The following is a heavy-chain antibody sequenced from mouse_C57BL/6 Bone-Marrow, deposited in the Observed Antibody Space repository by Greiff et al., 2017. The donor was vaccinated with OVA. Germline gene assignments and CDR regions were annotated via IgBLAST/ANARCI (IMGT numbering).Heavy chain of an antibody. CDR2: IYPRSGNT. V-gene: IGHV1-81*01. D-gene: IGHD2-2*01. CDR1: GYTFTSYG. J-gene: IGHJ3*01. CDR3: TRWLPVAY. Sequence: VMLVESGAELARPGASVKLSCKASGYTFTSYGISWVKQRTGQGLEWIGEIYPRSGNTYYNEKFKGKATLTADRSSSTAYMELRSLTSEDSAVYFSTRWLPVAYWGQGTLVTVSA.